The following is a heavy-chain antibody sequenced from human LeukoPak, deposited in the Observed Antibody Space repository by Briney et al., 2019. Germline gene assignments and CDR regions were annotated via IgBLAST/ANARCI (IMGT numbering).Heavy chain of an antibody. Sequence: GGSLTLSCAASGFSFSSYGMHWVRQAPGKGLGWVAVIWHDGSNKYYAESVKGRFSISRDNSKNTLYLQMNSLRAEDTAVYYCAREGVNIVSTITGSTPDYWGQGTLVTVSS. CDR2: IWHDGSNK. CDR3: AREGVNIVSTITGSTPDY. CDR1: GFSFSSYG. V-gene: IGHV3-33*01. J-gene: IGHJ4*02. D-gene: IGHD5/OR15-5a*01.